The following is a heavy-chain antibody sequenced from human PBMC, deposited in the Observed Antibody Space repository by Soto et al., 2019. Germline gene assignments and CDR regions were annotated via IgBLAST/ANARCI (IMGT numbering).Heavy chain of an antibody. Sequence: SETPLTCTVSGGSISSSSYYWGWIRQPPGKGLEWIGSIYYSGSTYYNPSLKSRVTISVDTSKNQFSLKLSSVTAADTAVYYCARQGSWAAFDIWGQGTMVTVSS. J-gene: IGHJ3*02. CDR1: GGSISSSSYY. CDR3: ARQGSWAAFDI. CDR2: IYYSGST. D-gene: IGHD6-13*01. V-gene: IGHV4-39*01.